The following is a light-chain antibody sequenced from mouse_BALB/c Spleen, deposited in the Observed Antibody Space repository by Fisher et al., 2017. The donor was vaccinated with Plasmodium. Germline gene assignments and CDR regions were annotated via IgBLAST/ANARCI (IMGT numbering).Light chain of an antibody. CDR1: QIISNN. V-gene: IGKV5-43*01. Sequence: DIVITQSPATLSVTPGDSVSLSCRADQIISNNLHWYQQKSHESPRLLIKHTSQSISGIPSRFSGSGSGTDFTLSINSVETEDFGMYFCQQSDSWPLTFGAGTKLELK. CDR3: QQSDSWPLT. CDR2: HTS. J-gene: IGKJ5*01.